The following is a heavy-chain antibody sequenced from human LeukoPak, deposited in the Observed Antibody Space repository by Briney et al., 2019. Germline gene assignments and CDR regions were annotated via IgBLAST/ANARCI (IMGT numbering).Heavy chain of an antibody. Sequence: PSETLSLTCTVSGGSISSYYWSWIRQPPGKGLEWIGRIYTSGSTNYNPSLKSRVTISVDTSKNQFSLKLSSVTAADTAVYYCATHSKSYYYYYYMDLWGKGTTVTVSS. CDR1: GGSISSYY. J-gene: IGHJ6*03. CDR2: IYTSGST. CDR3: ATHSKSYYYYYYMDL. V-gene: IGHV4-4*07.